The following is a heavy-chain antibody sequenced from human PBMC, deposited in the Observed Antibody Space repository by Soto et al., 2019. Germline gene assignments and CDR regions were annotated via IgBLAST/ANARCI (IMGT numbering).Heavy chain of an antibody. D-gene: IGHD3-3*01. CDR1: GYTFTSYG. CDR3: AREPNNYDFWSGYLRGGYYYGMDV. V-gene: IGHV1-18*01. Sequence: QVQLVQSGAEVKKPGASVKVSCKASGYTFTSYGISWVRQAPGQGLEWMGWISAYNGYTNYAQKLQGRVTMTTDTSTSTAYMELRSLRSDDTAVYYCAREPNNYDFWSGYLRGGYYYGMDVWGQGTTVTVSS. CDR2: ISAYNGYT. J-gene: IGHJ6*02.